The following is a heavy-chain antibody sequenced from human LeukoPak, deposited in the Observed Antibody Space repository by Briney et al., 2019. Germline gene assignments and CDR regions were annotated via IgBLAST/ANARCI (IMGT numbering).Heavy chain of an antibody. D-gene: IGHD3-9*01. CDR2: IYTSGST. CDR3: ARELRYFARNWFDP. CDR1: GGSISIYY. Sequence: PSETLSLTCTVSGGSISIYYWSWIRQPPGKGLEWIGYIYTSGSTNYNPSLKSRVTISVDTSKNQFSLKLSSVTAADTAVYYCARELRYFARNWFDPWGQGTLVTVSS. V-gene: IGHV4-4*08. J-gene: IGHJ5*02.